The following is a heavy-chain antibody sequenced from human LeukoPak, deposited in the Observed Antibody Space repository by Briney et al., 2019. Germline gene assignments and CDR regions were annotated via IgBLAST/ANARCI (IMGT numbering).Heavy chain of an antibody. CDR1: DDSMSSSSYY. CDR2: IWYTGRT. CDR3: ARGNRYCSSTSCYSNWFDP. Sequence: SETLSLTCSVSDDSMSSSSYYWGWIRQPPGKGLEWLGSIWYTGRTDYSPSLKSRVTISVDTSKNQFSLKLSSVTAADTAVYYCARGNRYCSSTSCYSNWFDPWGQGTLVTVSS. V-gene: IGHV4-39*07. D-gene: IGHD2-2*01. J-gene: IGHJ5*02.